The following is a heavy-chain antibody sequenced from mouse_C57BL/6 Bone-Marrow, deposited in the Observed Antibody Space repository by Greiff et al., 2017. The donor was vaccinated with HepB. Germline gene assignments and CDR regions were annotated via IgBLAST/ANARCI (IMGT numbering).Heavy chain of an antibody. CDR3: ARGSSSGSDSYYYAMDY. Sequence: ESGPGLVKPSQSLSLTCSVTGYSITSGYYWNWIRQFPGNKLEWMGYISYDGSNNYNPSLKNRISITRDTSKNQVFLKLNSVTTEDTATYYCARGSSSGSDSYYYAMDYWGQGTSVTVSS. CDR2: ISYDGSN. J-gene: IGHJ4*01. V-gene: IGHV3-6*01. D-gene: IGHD3-2*02. CDR1: GYSITSGYY.